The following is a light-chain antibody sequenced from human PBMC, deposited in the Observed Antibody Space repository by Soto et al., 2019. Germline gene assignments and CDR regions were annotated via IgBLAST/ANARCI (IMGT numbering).Light chain of an antibody. CDR2: GAS. CDR3: QQYGSSPVT. J-gene: IGKJ4*01. CDR1: QAVNNNY. V-gene: IGKV3-20*01. Sequence: EIVLTQSPGTLSLSPGERVTLSCRASQAVNNNYLAWYQQIPVQAPRLLIYGASNRATGIPGRFSGSGSGTDFTLTISRLEPEDFAMYYCQQYGSSPVTFGGGTKVDIK.